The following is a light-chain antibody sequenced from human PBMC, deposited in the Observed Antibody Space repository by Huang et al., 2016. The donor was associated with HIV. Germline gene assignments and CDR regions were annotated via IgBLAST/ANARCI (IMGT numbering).Light chain of an antibody. CDR3: QQRSNWPPLT. V-gene: IGKV3-11*01. CDR2: DAA. Sequence: EIVLTQSPATLSLSPGERATLSCRASQSVSSYLAWYQQQPGQAPRLLLHDAATGATGIPARFSGSGSVTDFTPTIISLEPEEFGVYYCQQRSNWPPLTFGGGTKVEIK. J-gene: IGKJ4*01. CDR1: QSVSSY.